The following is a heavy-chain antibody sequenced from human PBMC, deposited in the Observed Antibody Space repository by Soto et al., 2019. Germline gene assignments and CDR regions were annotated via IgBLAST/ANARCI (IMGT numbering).Heavy chain of an antibody. D-gene: IGHD3-16*01. V-gene: IGHV5-51*01. J-gene: IGHJ4*02. Sequence: GESLKISCKVSGYSFTSYWIGWVRQMPGKGLEWMGIIYPGDSDTRYSPSFRGQVTISADKSISTAYLQWGSLKASDTAMYYCARWIKFATAPDYWGQGTLVTVSS. CDR2: IYPGDSDT. CDR3: ARWIKFATAPDY. CDR1: GYSFTSYW.